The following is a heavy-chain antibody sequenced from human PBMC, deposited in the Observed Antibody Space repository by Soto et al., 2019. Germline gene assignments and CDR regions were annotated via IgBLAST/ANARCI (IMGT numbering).Heavy chain of an antibody. D-gene: IGHD2-15*01. J-gene: IGHJ6*03. CDR2: INSDGSGS. V-gene: IGHV3-74*01. Sequence: EVKLVESGGGLVQPGGSLRLSCAASGFTFSNYWMYWVRQAPGQGLVWVSRINSDGSGSSYADSVKGRLTISRDNVKNTLYLQMNSLRVEDTAVYYCARGDCVGGSCYSLAGFFYYYMDVWGKGTAVTVFS. CDR3: ARGDCVGGSCYSLAGFFYYYMDV. CDR1: GFTFSNYW.